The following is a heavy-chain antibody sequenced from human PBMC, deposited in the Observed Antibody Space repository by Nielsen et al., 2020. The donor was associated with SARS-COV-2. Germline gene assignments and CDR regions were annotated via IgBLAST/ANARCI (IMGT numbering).Heavy chain of an antibody. V-gene: IGHV3-53*01. CDR3: AREFALRDTAYFDY. CDR1: GFSVSSHD. J-gene: IGHJ4*02. D-gene: IGHD5-18*01. CDR2: IYSDGST. Sequence: GGVLKISCAASGFSVSSHDMNWVRQAPGKGLQWVSLIYSDGSTKYADSVKGRFTISRDNSRNTVYLQMNSLRPEDTAVYYCAREFALRDTAYFDYWGQGTLVTVSS.